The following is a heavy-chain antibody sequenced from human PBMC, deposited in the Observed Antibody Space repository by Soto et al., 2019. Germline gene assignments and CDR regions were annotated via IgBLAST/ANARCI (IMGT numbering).Heavy chain of an antibody. V-gene: IGHV3-23*01. D-gene: IGHD3-10*01. CDR2: ISGGGDTT. CDR1: GFTFNNYA. J-gene: IGHJ4*02. CDR3: AKGRGGSGSLTPRVDF. Sequence: EVQLLESGGGLVQPGGSLRLSCAASGFTFNNYAMTWVRQAPGKGLERVSDISGGGDTTSYADSVTGRFTVSRDGAKNALYLQMRSLRAEDTALYYCAKGRGGSGSLTPRVDFWGQGTLVTVSS.